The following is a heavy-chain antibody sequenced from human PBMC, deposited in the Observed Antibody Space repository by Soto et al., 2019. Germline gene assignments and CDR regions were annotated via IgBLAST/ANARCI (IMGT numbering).Heavy chain of an antibody. V-gene: IGHV1-69*01. D-gene: IGHD4-17*01. CDR2: IIPIFGTA. J-gene: IGHJ6*02. CDR1: GGTFSSYA. CDR3: ARVGTSTVIPLYGMDV. Sequence: QVQLVQSGAEVKKPGSSVKVSCKASGGTFSSYAISWVRQAPGQGLEWMGGIIPIFGTAHYAQKFQGRVTITADESPSTAYMELSSLRSEDTAVYYCARVGTSTVIPLYGMDVWGQGTTVTVSS.